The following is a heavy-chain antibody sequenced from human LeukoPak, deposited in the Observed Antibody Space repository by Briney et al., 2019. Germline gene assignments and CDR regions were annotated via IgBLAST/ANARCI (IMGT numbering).Heavy chain of an antibody. J-gene: IGHJ4*02. V-gene: IGHV3-7*04. CDR3: ARATVATAGTE. D-gene: IGHD6-13*01. CDR2: IRPDGSAQ. CDR1: GFIFSSFW. Sequence: GGSLRLSCTASGFIFSSFWMTWVRQAPGKGLEWVANIRPDGSAQNYVDSVKARFTISRDNAKNSLFLQMNSLRVEDTAVYYCARATVATAGTEWGQGTLLTVSS.